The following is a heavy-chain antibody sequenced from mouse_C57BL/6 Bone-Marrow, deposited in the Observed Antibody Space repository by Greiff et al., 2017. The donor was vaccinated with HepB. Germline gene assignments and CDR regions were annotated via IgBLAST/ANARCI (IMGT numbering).Heavy chain of an antibody. Sequence: EVQGVESGGGLVKPGGSLKLSCAASGFTFSSYAMSWVRQTPEKRLEWVATISDGGSYTYYPDNVKGRFTISRDNAKNNLYLQMSHLKSEDTAMYYCARAPLYVDYWGQGTTLTVSS. CDR1: GFTFSSYA. CDR2: ISDGGSYT. V-gene: IGHV5-4*01. J-gene: IGHJ2*01. CDR3: ARAPLYVDY. D-gene: IGHD2-3*01.